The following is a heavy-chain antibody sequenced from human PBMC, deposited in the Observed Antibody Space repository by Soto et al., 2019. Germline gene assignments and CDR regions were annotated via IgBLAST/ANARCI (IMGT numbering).Heavy chain of an antibody. CDR3: AKSKSGVGPFQLQRVFDY. Sequence: QGQLVESGGGVVQPGGSLRLSCEASGFSFSSYGMHWVRQAPGKGLEWVAVVSYDGNNEYYVDSVKGRFTTSRDNSKNTVFLQMNSLRPEDTAVYYCAKSKSGVGPFQLQRVFDYWGQGSLVTVSS. J-gene: IGHJ4*02. V-gene: IGHV3-30*18. CDR2: VSYDGNNE. CDR1: GFSFSSYG. D-gene: IGHD4-4*01.